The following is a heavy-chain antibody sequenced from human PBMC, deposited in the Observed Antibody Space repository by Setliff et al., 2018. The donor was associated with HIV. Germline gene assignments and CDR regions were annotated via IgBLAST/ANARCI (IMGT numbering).Heavy chain of an antibody. CDR1: GFTFNRFG. V-gene: IGHV3-72*01. CDR3: VRAAAGLDI. CDR2: TTNKANNYIR. Sequence: GGSLRLSCAASGFTFNRFGMHWVRQAPGKGLEWVGRTTNKANNYIREYAASVQGRFTISRDDSNDSLFLQMNNLKTEDTAVYYCVRAAAGLDIWSQGILVTVSS. J-gene: IGHJ4*02.